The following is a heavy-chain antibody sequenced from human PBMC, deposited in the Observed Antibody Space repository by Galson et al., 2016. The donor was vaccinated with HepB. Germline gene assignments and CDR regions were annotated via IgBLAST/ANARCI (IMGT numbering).Heavy chain of an antibody. J-gene: IGHJ4*02. Sequence: SLRLSCAATGFTFSKAWMSWVRQAPGKGLEWVGRIKSKADGETIDAAAPVKGRFIFSRDDSRNTLYLQMNSLKIEDTAVYYCTTDAYYEGSTYYPGFDSWGQGTLVTVSS. CDR2: IKSKADGETI. V-gene: IGHV3-15*01. CDR3: TTDAYYEGSTYYPGFDS. D-gene: IGHD3-22*01. CDR1: GFTFSKAW.